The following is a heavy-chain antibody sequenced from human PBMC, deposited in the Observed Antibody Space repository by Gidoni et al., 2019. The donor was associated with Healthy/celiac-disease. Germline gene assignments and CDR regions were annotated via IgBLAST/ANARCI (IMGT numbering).Heavy chain of an antibody. CDR3: ARNTDWFDP. CDR1: GVTFSSHA. CDR2: IIPIFGTA. J-gene: IGHJ5*02. Sequence: QVQLVQSGAEVKKPGSSVQVSCNASGVTFSSHAISWVRQAPGQGLEWMGGIIPIFGTANYAQKFQGRVTITAEKSTSTAYMELSSLRSEETAVYYCARNTDWFDPWGQGTLVTVSS. V-gene: IGHV1-69*06.